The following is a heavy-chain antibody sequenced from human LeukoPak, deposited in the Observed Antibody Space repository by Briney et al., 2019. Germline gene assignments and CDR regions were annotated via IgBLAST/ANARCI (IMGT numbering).Heavy chain of an antibody. CDR2: IKQDGSEK. CDR1: GFTFSSYW. J-gene: IGHJ4*02. Sequence: RSGGSLRLSRAASGFTFSSYWMSWVRQAPGKGLEWVANIKQDGSEKYYVDSVKGRFTISRDNAKNSLYLQMNSLRAEDTAVYYCARDPPGSSGYDENFDYWGQGTLVTVSS. V-gene: IGHV3-7*01. D-gene: IGHD5-12*01. CDR3: ARDPPGSSGYDENFDY.